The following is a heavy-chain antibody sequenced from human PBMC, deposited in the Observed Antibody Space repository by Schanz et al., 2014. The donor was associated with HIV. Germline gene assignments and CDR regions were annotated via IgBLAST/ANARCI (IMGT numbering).Heavy chain of an antibody. CDR1: GFTFSSFG. Sequence: QAQLVESGGGVVQPGRSLRLSCAASGFTFSSFGMHWVRQAPGKGLEWVAVIWYDGSNKYYGDSVKGRFTISRDNSKNMLYLQMNSLRAEDTAVYYCANSGYCTSGICYTRGYDMDVWGQGTTVTVSS. V-gene: IGHV3-33*08. J-gene: IGHJ6*02. CDR2: IWYDGSNK. D-gene: IGHD2-8*01. CDR3: ANSGYCTSGICYTRGYDMDV.